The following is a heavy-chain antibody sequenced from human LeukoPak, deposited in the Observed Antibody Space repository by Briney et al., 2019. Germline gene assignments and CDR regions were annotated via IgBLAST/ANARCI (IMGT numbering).Heavy chain of an antibody. J-gene: IGHJ2*01. CDR2: ISYSGGT. Sequence: PSETLSLTCTVSGGSISSYYWGWIRQPPGKGLEWIGYISYSGGTNYNPSLKSRVTMSVDTSKNQFSLKLTSVTAADTAFYYCARAKGYCTGDSCYGSYWYFDLWGRGTLVTVSS. CDR3: ARAKGYCTGDSCYGSYWYFDL. V-gene: IGHV4-59*01. D-gene: IGHD2-15*01. CDR1: GGSISSYY.